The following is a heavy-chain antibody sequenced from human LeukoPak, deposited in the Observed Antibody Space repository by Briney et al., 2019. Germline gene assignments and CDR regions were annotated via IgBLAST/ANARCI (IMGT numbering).Heavy chain of an antibody. V-gene: IGHV3-7*04. J-gene: IGHJ4*02. CDR1: GFTFSRFW. CDR3: ARELAYYFDY. D-gene: IGHD1-1*01. Sequence: PGGSLRLSCAASGFTFSRFWMNWVRQAPGRGLEWVANIDQSGGRNNYVDSVKGRFTISRDNAKNSLYLQMNSLRAEDTAIYYCARELAYYFDYWGQGTLVTVSS. CDR2: IDQSGGRN.